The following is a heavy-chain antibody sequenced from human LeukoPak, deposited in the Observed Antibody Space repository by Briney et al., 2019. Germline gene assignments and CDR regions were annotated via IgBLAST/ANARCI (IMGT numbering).Heavy chain of an antibody. V-gene: IGHV1-69*01. Sequence: SVKVSCKASGGTFSSYAISWVRQAAGQGLEWMGGIIPIFGTANYAQKFQGRVTITADESTSTAYMELSSLRSEDTAVYYCARDACSGGSCYEEREFDYWGQGTLVTVSS. J-gene: IGHJ4*02. CDR2: IIPIFGTA. CDR1: GGTFSSYA. CDR3: ARDACSGGSCYEEREFDY. D-gene: IGHD2-15*01.